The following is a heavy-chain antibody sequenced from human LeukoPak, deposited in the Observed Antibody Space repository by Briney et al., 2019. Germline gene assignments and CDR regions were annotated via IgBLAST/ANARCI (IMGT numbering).Heavy chain of an antibody. Sequence: GGSLRLSCAVSGFTFSSYSMNSVRQAPGKGLEWVSSISSSSSYISDADSVKGRYTISRDNDKNSLYLQMKSLRAEDTAVYYCARDLSVVTAIHIDYWGQGTLVTVSS. CDR3: ARDLSVVTAIHIDY. CDR1: GFTFSSYS. CDR2: ISSSSSYI. V-gene: IGHV3-21*01. D-gene: IGHD2-21*02. J-gene: IGHJ4*02.